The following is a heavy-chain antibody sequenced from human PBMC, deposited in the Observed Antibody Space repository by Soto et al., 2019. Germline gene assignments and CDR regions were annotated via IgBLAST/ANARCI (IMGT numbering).Heavy chain of an antibody. Sequence: QVQLVQSGAEVKKPGSSVKVSCKASGGAFSSYAISWVRQAPGQGLEWMGGIIPIFGTANYAQKFQGRVTITADESTSTAYMELSSLRSEDTAVYYCARDRRVSKQQHDAFDIWGQGTMVTVSS. D-gene: IGHD6-13*01. CDR3: ARDRRVSKQQHDAFDI. J-gene: IGHJ3*02. CDR1: GGAFSSYA. CDR2: IIPIFGTA. V-gene: IGHV1-69*01.